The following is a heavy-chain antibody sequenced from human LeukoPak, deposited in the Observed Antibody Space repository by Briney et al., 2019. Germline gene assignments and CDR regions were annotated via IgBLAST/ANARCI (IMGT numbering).Heavy chain of an antibody. CDR3: ANEIRPNDY. CDR2: IGGRDGST. Sequence: GGSLRLSCAASGFTFSSHGMSWVRQAPGKGLEWVSAIGGRDGSTYYADSVKGRFTISRDNSKNTLYVQMNSLRAEDTAVYYCANEIRPNDYWGQGTLVSVSS. J-gene: IGHJ4*02. CDR1: GFTFSSHG. V-gene: IGHV3-23*01. D-gene: IGHD4-17*01.